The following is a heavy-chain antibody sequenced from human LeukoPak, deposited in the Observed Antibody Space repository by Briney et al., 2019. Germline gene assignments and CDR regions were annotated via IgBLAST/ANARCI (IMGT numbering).Heavy chain of an antibody. CDR1: GYAFTSYG. D-gene: IGHD1-26*01. V-gene: IGHV1-18*01. CDR2: ISAYNGNT. J-gene: IGHJ4*02. CDR3: ARDSRYSARSEDY. Sequence: ASVKVSCTASGYAFTSYGISWVRQAPGQGVEWMGWISAYNGNTNYAQKLQGRVTMTTDTSTSTAYIALLCLIAYDTPLCYCARDSRYSARSEDYWGQGTLVTVSS.